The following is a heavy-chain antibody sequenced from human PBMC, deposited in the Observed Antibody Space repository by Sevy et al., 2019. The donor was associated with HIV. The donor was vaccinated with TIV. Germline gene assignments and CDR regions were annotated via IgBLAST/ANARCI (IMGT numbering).Heavy chain of an antibody. CDR3: ARASSSGYYLHHDAFDI. D-gene: IGHD3-22*01. V-gene: IGHV3-48*03. J-gene: IGHJ3*02. Sequence: GSLRLSCAASGFTFSSYEMNWVRQAPGKGLEWVSYISSSGSTIYYADSVKGRFTISRDNAKNSLYLQMNSLRAEDTAVYYCARASSSGYYLHHDAFDIWGQGTMVTVSS. CDR1: GFTFSSYE. CDR2: ISSSGSTI.